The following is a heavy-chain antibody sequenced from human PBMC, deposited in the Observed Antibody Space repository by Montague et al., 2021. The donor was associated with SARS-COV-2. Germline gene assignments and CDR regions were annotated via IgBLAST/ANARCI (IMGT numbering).Heavy chain of an antibody. D-gene: IGHD3-10*01. CDR1: GGSMSSYH. V-gene: IGHV4-59*01. J-gene: IGHJ4*02. Sequence: SETLSLTCSVSGGSMSSYHWVWIRQPPGKGLEWIGYVSYRGSTNXNFSLKSRVTISLDTSKNRFSLRVTSVTAADTAVYYCARDVRYYYDQWGQGILVTVSS. CDR2: VSYRGST. CDR3: ARDVRYYYDQ.